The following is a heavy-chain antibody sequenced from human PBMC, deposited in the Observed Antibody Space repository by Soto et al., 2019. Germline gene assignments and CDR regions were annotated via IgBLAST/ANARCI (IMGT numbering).Heavy chain of an antibody. CDR2: ISANNGNT. CDR1: GYTFTGYY. J-gene: IGHJ4*02. D-gene: IGHD6-13*01. Sequence: ASVKVSCKASGYTFTGYYMHWVRQAPGQGLEWMGWISANNGNTNYAQKLQGRVTMTTDTSTSTAYMELRSLRSDDTAVYYCARGSRITPFIAAAGQDYWGQGTLVTVSS. V-gene: IGHV1-18*04. CDR3: ARGSRITPFIAAAGQDY.